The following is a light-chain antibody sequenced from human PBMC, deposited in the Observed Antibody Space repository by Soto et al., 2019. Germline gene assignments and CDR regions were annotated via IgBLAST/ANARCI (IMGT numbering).Light chain of an antibody. J-gene: IGKJ3*01. CDR2: GAS. V-gene: IGKV3-20*01. CDR3: QQYGSSPFT. Sequence: EIVLTQSPGTLSLSPGERATLSCRASQSVSSSHLAWYQQKPGQAPRLLISGASSRATGIPDRFSGSGSGTDCTLTISRLETEDFAVYSCQQYGSSPFTFGPGAKVDIK. CDR1: QSVSSSH.